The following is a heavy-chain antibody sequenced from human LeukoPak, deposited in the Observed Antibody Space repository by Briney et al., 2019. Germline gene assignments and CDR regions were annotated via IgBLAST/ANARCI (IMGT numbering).Heavy chain of an antibody. CDR2: IYPADSDT. CDR1: GYSFTSYW. D-gene: IGHD2-2*01. V-gene: IGHV5-51*01. CDR3: TRRLHPSSSTDPTYAFDI. Sequence: GESLKISCKGSGYSFTSYWIGWVRQVPGKGLEWMGIIYPADSDTIYSPSFQGQVTISADTSIRTAYLQWSSLKASDTARYYCTRRLHPSSSTDPTYAFDIWAQGTMVTVCS. J-gene: IGHJ3*02.